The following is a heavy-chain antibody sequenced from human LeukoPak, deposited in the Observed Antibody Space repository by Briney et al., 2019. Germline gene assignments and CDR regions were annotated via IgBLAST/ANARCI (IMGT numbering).Heavy chain of an antibody. CDR3: ATERAGERPRPLLNYYYMDV. D-gene: IGHD3-16*01. Sequence: GGSLRLSCAASGFTFSRYRMSWVRQAPGKGLEWVANIKQDGSEKHYVDSVKGRFTISRDNAKNSLYLQMNSLRAEDTAVYYCATERAGERPRPLLNYYYMDVWGKGTTVTISS. J-gene: IGHJ6*03. CDR1: GFTFSRYR. V-gene: IGHV3-7*01. CDR2: IKQDGSEK.